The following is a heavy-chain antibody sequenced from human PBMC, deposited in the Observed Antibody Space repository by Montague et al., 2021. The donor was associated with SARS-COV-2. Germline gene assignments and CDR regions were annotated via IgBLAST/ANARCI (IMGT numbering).Heavy chain of an antibody. D-gene: IGHD1-1*01. CDR3: ARAQNICFIANCVNYFDL. CDR1: GGSIRSYY. V-gene: IGHV4-59*01. CDR2: VHYTGST. Sequence: SETLSLTCEVSGGSIRSYYWSRIRQSPGKGLEWIGYVHYTGSTKYNPSLKTRVTLSLDTPKNHFSLRLNSVTAADTAVYYCARAQNICFIANCVNYFDLWGLGALVSVSS. J-gene: IGHJ4*02.